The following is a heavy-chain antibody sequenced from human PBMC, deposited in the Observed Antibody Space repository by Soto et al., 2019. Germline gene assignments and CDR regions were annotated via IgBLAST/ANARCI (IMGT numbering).Heavy chain of an antibody. J-gene: IGHJ6*02. V-gene: IGHV3-30-3*01. Sequence: QVQLVESGGGVVQPGRSLRLSCAASGFTFSSYAMHWVRQAPGKGLEWVAVISYDGSNKYYADSVKGRFTIPRDNSKNTLYLQMNSLRAEDTAVYYCARWLEYSGSSDVYYYGMDVWGQGTTVTVSS. CDR3: ARWLEYSGSSDVYYYGMDV. CDR1: GFTFSSYA. CDR2: ISYDGSNK. D-gene: IGHD6-6*01.